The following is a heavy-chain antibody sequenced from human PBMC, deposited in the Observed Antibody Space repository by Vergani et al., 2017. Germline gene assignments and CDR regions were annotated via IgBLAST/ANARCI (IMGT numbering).Heavy chain of an antibody. CDR1: GGSINSHNYY. Sequence: QVQLQESGPGLVKPSQTLSLTCTVSGGSINSHNYYWSWIRQPAGKGLEWIGRIHTSGSTNYNPSLKSRVTMSEDTSKNQFSLTVTSVTAADTAIYFCARRSGGYYSGGKVHPLRTAFDVWGHGTVVTVSS. D-gene: IGHD2-15*01. CDR3: ARRSGGYYSGGKVHPLRTAFDV. CDR2: IHTSGST. V-gene: IGHV4-61*02. J-gene: IGHJ3*01.